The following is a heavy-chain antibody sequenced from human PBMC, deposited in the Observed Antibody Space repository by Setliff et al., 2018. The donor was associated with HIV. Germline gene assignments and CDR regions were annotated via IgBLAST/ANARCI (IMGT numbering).Heavy chain of an antibody. CDR3: ARDPGIAVAASGFDY. CDR2: ISAYNGNT. CDR1: GYTFTSYG. J-gene: IGHJ4*02. Sequence: ASVKVSCKASGYTFTSYGISWVRQAPGQGLEWMGWISAYNGNTNYAQKLQGRVTMTTDTSTSTAYMELRSLRSGDTAVYYCARDPGIAVAASGFDYWGQGTLVTVSS. D-gene: IGHD6-19*01. V-gene: IGHV1-18*01.